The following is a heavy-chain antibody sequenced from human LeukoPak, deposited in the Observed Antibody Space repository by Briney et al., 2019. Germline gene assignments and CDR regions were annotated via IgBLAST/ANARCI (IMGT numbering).Heavy chain of an antibody. D-gene: IGHD5-18*01. CDR2: IKQDGSEK. J-gene: IGHJ4*02. V-gene: IGHV3-7*01. CDR3: ASLGGHSLDY. CDR1: GFTFSSYS. Sequence: GGSLRLSCAASGFTFSSYSMNWVRQAPGKGLEWVAHIKQDGSEKYYVDSVKGRFTISRDNAKNSLYLQMNSLRDEDTAVYYCASLGGHSLDYWGQGTLVTVSS.